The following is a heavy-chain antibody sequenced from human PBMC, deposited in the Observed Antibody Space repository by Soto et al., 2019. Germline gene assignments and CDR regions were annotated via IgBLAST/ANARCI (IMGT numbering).Heavy chain of an antibody. J-gene: IGHJ6*02. D-gene: IGHD3-22*01. V-gene: IGHV1-18*01. Sequence: QAQLVQSGPEVKKPGASVKVSCKASGYTFSSYGISWVRQAPGQGLERLGWISPYDDDTKYAQNLQGRVRMTTDTSTRTVYMDLRSLRSDDTAIYYCARGGYYDSSGSRNYHYYGMDVWGQGTTVTVSS. CDR2: ISPYDDDT. CDR1: GYTFSSYG. CDR3: ARGGYYDSSGSRNYHYYGMDV.